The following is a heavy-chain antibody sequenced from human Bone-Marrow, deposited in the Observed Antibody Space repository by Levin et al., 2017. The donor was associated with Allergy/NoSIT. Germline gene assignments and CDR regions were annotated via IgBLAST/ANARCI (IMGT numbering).Heavy chain of an antibody. Sequence: LSLTCAASGFTFSSYIMSWVRQAPGKGLEWVSGISGSGGSANHADSVKGRFTISRDNSKNTLYLQMHSLRVDDTAVYYCAKDRDDYGDYTFDYWGQGTLVTVSS. V-gene: IGHV3-23*01. D-gene: IGHD4-17*01. CDR1: GFTFSSYI. J-gene: IGHJ4*02. CDR3: AKDRDDYGDYTFDY. CDR2: ISGSGGSA.